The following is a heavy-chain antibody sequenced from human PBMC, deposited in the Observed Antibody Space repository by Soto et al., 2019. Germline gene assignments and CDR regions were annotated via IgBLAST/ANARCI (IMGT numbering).Heavy chain of an antibody. J-gene: IGHJ3*02. Sequence: VAVISYDGSNKYYADSVKGRFTISRDNSKNTLYLQMNSLRAEDTAVYYCARTHSGRDSSSWAGAFDIWGQGTMVTVSS. V-gene: IGHV3-30-3*01. CDR3: ARTHSGRDSSSWAGAFDI. D-gene: IGHD6-13*01. CDR2: ISYDGSNK.